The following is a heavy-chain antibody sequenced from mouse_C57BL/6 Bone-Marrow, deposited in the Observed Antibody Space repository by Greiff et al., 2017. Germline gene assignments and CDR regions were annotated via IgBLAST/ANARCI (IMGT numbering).Heavy chain of an antibody. CDR2: INPNNGGT. CDR3: ARKGDGYYVWFAY. Sequence: EVQLQQSGPELVPPGASVQISCKASGYTFPDYYMNWVKQSHGKSLEWIGDINPNNGGTSYNQKFKGKATLTVDTSSSTAYRELRSLTSEVSAVYYCARKGDGYYVWFAYWGQGTLVTVSA. CDR1: GYTFPDYY. V-gene: IGHV1-26*01. J-gene: IGHJ3*01. D-gene: IGHD2-3*01.